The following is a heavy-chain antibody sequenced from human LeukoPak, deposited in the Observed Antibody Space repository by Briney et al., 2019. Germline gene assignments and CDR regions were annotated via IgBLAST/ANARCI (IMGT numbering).Heavy chain of an antibody. CDR2: ISYDGSNK. V-gene: IGHV3-30*18. Sequence: GRSLRLSCAASGFTFSSYGMHWVRQAPGKGLEWVAVISYDGSNKYYADSVKGRFTISRDNSKNTLYLQMNSLRAEDTAVYYCANGRNDYYYYYGMDVGGQGTMVTVSS. CDR3: ANGRNDYYYYYGMDV. J-gene: IGHJ6*02. CDR1: GFTFSSYG. D-gene: IGHD1-1*01.